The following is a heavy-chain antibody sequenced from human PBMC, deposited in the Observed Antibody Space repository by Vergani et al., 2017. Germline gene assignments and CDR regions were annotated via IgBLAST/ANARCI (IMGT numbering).Heavy chain of an antibody. D-gene: IGHD6-19*01. V-gene: IGHV4-59*11. CDR1: GDAMSSHY. CDR2: IYYNVNT. J-gene: IGHJ5*02. Sequence: QVQLQASGPGLLKPSETLTLICTVSGDAMSSHYWSWIRQPPGKGLEWIGYIYYNVNTNYNPSLKSRVTMSLDTSKNQLSLRLTSVTTSDTAVYYCASDTHSGQRADRWGQGILVTVTS. CDR3: ASDTHSGQRADR.